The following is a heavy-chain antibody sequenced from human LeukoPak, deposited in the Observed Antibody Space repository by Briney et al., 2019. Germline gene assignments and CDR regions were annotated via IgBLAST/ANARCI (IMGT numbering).Heavy chain of an antibody. Sequence: AASVNVSCKASVYTFTGYYMHWVRQAPGQGLEWMGWINPNSGGTNYAQKFQGRVTMTRDTSISTAYMELSRLRSDDTAVYYCARRDGYNFNWFDPWGQGTLVTVSS. D-gene: IGHD5-24*01. CDR2: INPNSGGT. J-gene: IGHJ5*02. V-gene: IGHV1-2*02. CDR3: ARRDGYNFNWFDP. CDR1: VYTFTGYY.